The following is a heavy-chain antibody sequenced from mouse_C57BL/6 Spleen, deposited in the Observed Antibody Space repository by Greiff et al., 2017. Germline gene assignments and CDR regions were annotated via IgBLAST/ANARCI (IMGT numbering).Heavy chain of an antibody. Sequence: VQLVESGPGLVQPSQSLSITCTVSGFSLTSYGVHWVRQSPGKGLEWLGVIWSGGSTDYNAAFISRLSTSKDNSKSQAFFKMNRLQADDTAVYYCAKDGDYDVSYFDVWGTGTTVTVSS. CDR3: AKDGDYDVSYFDV. V-gene: IGHV2-2*01. CDR2: IWSGGST. CDR1: GFSLTSYG. D-gene: IGHD2-4*01. J-gene: IGHJ1*03.